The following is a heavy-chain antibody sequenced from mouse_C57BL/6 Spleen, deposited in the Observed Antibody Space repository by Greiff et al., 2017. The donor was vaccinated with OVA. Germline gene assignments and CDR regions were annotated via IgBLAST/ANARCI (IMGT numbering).Heavy chain of an antibody. CDR3: ARRDYGNYDYAMDY. CDR1: GYTFTSYG. Sequence: QVQLQQSGAELARPGASVKLSCKASGYTFTSYGISWVKQRTGQGLEWIGEIYPRSGNTYYNEKFKGKATLTADKSSSTAYMELRSLTSEDSAVYFWARRDYGNYDYAMDYWGQGTSVTVPS. V-gene: IGHV1-81*01. D-gene: IGHD2-1*01. J-gene: IGHJ4*01. CDR2: IYPRSGNT.